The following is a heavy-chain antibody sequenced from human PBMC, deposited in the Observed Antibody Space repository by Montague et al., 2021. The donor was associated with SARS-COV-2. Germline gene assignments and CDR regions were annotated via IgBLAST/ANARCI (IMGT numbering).Heavy chain of an antibody. CDR3: ARHLVYCSSTSCYEGRFDP. D-gene: IGHD2-2*01. CDR2: IYYSGST. V-gene: IGHV4-39*01. J-gene: IGHJ5*02. CDR1: GGSISSSSYY. Sequence: SETLSLTCTVSGGSISSSSYYWGWIRQPPGKGLEWIGSIYYSGSTYYNPSLKSRVTISADTSKNQFSLKLSSVTAADTAVYYCARHLVYCSSTSCYEGRFDPWGQGTLVTVSS.